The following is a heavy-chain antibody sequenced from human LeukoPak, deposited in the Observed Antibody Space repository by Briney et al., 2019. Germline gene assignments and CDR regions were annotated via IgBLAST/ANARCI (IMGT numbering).Heavy chain of an antibody. Sequence: GGSLRLSCVASRFSFSSHWMTWVRQAPGKGLEWVANIKEDGREKYYADSVKGRFTISRDNAKNSLYLQMNSLRAEDTAVYYCARGGPIAAAGKAFDYWGQGTLVTVSS. CDR2: IKEDGREK. CDR1: RFSFSSHW. D-gene: IGHD6-13*01. J-gene: IGHJ4*02. CDR3: ARGGPIAAAGKAFDY. V-gene: IGHV3-7*01.